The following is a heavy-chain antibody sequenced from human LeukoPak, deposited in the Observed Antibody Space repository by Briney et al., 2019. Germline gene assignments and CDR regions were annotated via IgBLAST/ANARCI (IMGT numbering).Heavy chain of an antibody. D-gene: IGHD6-19*01. CDR3: ARDGNSGGWYGDY. CDR1: GYTFTSYY. V-gene: IGHV1-46*01. J-gene: IGHJ4*02. Sequence: GASVKVSCKASGYTFTSYYMHWVRQAPGQGLEWMGIINPSGGSTSYAQKFQGRVTMTRDTSSSTAYMELGSLRSDDTAVYYCARDGNSGGWYGDYWGQGTLVTVSS. CDR2: INPSGGST.